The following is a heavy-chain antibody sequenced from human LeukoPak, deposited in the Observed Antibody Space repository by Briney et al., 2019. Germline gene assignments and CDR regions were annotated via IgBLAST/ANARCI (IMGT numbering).Heavy chain of an antibody. D-gene: IGHD3-9*01. V-gene: IGHV4-39*01. CDR2: IYYRGST. CDR1: GGSISSSSFY. J-gene: IGHJ4*02. CDR3: ARRSYDILTGYYNVDH. Sequence: SETLSLTCTVSGGSISSSSFYWGWIRQPPGKGLEWIGNIYYRGSTYYNPSLKSRVTMSVDTSKNQFSLKLSSVTAADTAVYYCARRSYDILTGYYNVDHWGQGTLVTVSS.